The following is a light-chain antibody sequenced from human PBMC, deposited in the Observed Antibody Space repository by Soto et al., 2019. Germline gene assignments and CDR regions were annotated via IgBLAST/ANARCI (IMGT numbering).Light chain of an antibody. Sequence: QAVVTQPASVSGSPGQSITISCTGTSSDVGSYNFVSWYQQHPGKAPKLMIYEDSKRPSGVSNRFSGSKSGNTASLTISGLQAEDEADYYCCSYAGSSTWVFGGGTKVTVL. CDR2: EDS. CDR1: SSDVGSYNF. V-gene: IGLV2-23*01. J-gene: IGLJ3*02. CDR3: CSYAGSSTWV.